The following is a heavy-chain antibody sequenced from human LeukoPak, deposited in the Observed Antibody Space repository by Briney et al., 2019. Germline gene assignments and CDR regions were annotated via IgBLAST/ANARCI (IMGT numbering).Heavy chain of an antibody. Sequence: SVKVSCKASGYSFTSYAISWVRQAPGQGLEWMGGIIPIFGTANYAQMFQGRVTITADESTSTAYMELSSLRSEDTAVYYCALGDYLRNWFDPWGQGTLVTVSS. J-gene: IGHJ5*02. CDR3: ALGDYLRNWFDP. CDR2: IIPIFGTA. CDR1: GYSFTSYA. V-gene: IGHV1-69*13. D-gene: IGHD4-17*01.